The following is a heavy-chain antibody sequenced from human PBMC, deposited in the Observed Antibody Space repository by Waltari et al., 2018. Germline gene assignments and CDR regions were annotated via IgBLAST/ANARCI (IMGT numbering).Heavy chain of an antibody. CDR2: IQQDGSEK. V-gene: IGHV3-7*01. CDR3: VRDGMRGGDFDY. D-gene: IGHD3-10*01. Sequence: EVQLVESGGGLVQPGGSLRLSCAASGFTFSNYWMIWVRQAPGKGREWVANIQQDGSEKYYVDSVKGRFTISRDNAKNSLYLQMNILRAEDTAVYYCVRDGMRGGDFDYWGQGTLVTVSS. CDR1: GFTFSNYW. J-gene: IGHJ4*02.